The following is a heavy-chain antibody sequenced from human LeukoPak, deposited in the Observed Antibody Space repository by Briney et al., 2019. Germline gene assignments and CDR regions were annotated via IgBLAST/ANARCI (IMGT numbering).Heavy chain of an antibody. D-gene: IGHD4-23*01. CDR2: FDPEDGET. J-gene: IGHJ4*02. V-gene: IGHV1-24*01. CDR1: GYTLTELS. Sequence: ASVSASSAVSGYTLTELSMHWVRQAPGKGLEWMGGFDPEDGETIYAQKFQGRVTMTEDTSTDTAYMELSSLRSEDTAVYYCATRGITVVNPPRTFDNWGQGTLVTVSS. CDR3: ATRGITVVNPPRTFDN.